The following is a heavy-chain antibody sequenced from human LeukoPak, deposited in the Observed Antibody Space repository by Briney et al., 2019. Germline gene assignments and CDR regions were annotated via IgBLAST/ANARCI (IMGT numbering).Heavy chain of an antibody. J-gene: IGHJ3*02. D-gene: IGHD3-22*01. V-gene: IGHV3-66*01. CDR1: GFTVSSNY. CDR2: IYSGGST. CDR3: ASVLKYYYDSSGAFDI. Sequence: GGSLRLSCAASGFTVSSNYMSWVRQAPGKGLEWVSVIYSGGSTYYADSVKGRFTISRDNSKNTLYLQMNSLRAEDTAVYYCASVLKYYYDSSGAFDIWGQGTMVTVSS.